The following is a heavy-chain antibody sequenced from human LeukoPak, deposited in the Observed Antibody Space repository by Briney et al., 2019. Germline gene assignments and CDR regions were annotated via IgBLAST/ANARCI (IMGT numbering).Heavy chain of an antibody. Sequence: SETLSLTCTVSGGSISSYYWTWIRQPPGKGLEWIGYIYYSGSTNYNPSLKSRVTISVDTSKNQFSLKLSSVTAADTAVYYCARGLMARLIWFGESGLGSWGQGTLVTVSS. J-gene: IGHJ5*02. CDR3: ARGLMARLIWFGESGLGS. CDR1: GGSISSYY. V-gene: IGHV4-59*08. D-gene: IGHD3-10*01. CDR2: IYYSGST.